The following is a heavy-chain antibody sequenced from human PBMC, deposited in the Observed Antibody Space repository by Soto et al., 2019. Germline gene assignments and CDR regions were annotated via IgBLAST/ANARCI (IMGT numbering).Heavy chain of an antibody. J-gene: IGHJ5*01. Sequence: EVQLLESGGGLVQPGGSLRLSCAASGFPFSGYAMSWVRRAPGKGPEWVSSISGSGESTHYADSVKGRSTISRDNSKNTLYLQMNSLRAEDTAVYYCAKEGAGYYDSSPYDSWGQGTLVIVSS. CDR3: AKEGAGYYDSSPYDS. D-gene: IGHD3-22*01. CDR1: GFPFSGYA. V-gene: IGHV3-23*01. CDR2: ISGSGEST.